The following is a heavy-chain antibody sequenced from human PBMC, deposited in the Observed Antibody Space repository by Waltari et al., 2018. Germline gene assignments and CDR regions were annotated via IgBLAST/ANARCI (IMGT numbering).Heavy chain of an antibody. V-gene: IGHV3-74*01. CDR2: INNDGSII. CDR1: GFNFSNYF. CDR3: LNYDFDS. J-gene: IGHJ4*02. Sequence: DVQVVESGGGLVRPGGSLRLSCTGSGFNFSNYFIHWVRQPPGKGPVWVARINNDGSIINYADSVKGRFTISRVNAKSTVFLQMNNLRGEDTALYYCLNYDFDSWGQGTLVTVSS. D-gene: IGHD1-7*01.